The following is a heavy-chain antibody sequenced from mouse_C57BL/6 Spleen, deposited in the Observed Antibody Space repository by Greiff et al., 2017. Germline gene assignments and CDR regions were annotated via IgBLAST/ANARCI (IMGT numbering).Heavy chain of an antibody. CDR2: ISSGGSYT. CDR3: ARGTGTAAMDY. V-gene: IGHV5-6*02. Sequence: DVKLVESGGDLVKPGGSLKLSCAASGFTFSSYGMSWVRQTPDKRLEWVATISSGGSYTYYPDSVKGRFTISRDNAKNTLYLQMSSLKSEDTAMYYCARGTGTAAMDYWGQGTSVTVSS. J-gene: IGHJ4*01. D-gene: IGHD4-1*01. CDR1: GFTFSSYG.